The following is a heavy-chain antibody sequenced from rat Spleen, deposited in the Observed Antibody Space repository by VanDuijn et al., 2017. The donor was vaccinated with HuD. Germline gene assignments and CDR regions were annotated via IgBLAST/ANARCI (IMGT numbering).Heavy chain of an antibody. J-gene: IGHJ4*01. CDR3: ASLMYTPDYLGVMDV. Sequence: EVQLVESGGGLVQPGRSLKLSCAASGFTFRNYGMAWVRQTPTKGLEWVATISYDGSTTYYRDSVKGRFTISRDNAESTLYLQMDSLRSEATATYYGASLMYTPDYLGVMDVWGQGASVTVSS. D-gene: IGHD1-6*01. CDR1: GFTFRNYG. V-gene: IGHV5-29*01. CDR2: ISYDGSTT.